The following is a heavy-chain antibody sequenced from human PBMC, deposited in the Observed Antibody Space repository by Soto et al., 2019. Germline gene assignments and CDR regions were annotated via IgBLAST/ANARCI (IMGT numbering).Heavy chain of an antibody. Sequence: SETLSLTCTVSGGSISSYYWSWIRQPPGKGLEWIGYMYYSGSTNYNPSLKSRATISVDTSKNQFSLKLSSVTAADTAVYYCARVRLLGSGYYGMDVWGQGTTVTVSS. CDR3: ARVRLLGSGYYGMDV. CDR1: GGSISSYY. J-gene: IGHJ6*02. D-gene: IGHD2-15*01. CDR2: MYYSGST. V-gene: IGHV4-59*01.